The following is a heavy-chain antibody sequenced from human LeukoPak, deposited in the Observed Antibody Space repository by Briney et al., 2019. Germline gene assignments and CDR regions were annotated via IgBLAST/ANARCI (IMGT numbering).Heavy chain of an antibody. CDR1: GGSISSYY. Sequence: SETLSLTCTVSGGSISSYYWGWIRQPPGKGLEWIGYIYYSGSTNYNPSLKSRVTISVDTSKNQFSLKLSSVTAADTAVYYCARAYYGSGSYYAKKYYYMDVWGKGTTVTISS. J-gene: IGHJ6*03. CDR3: ARAYYGSGSYYAKKYYYMDV. V-gene: IGHV4-59*01. CDR2: IYYSGST. D-gene: IGHD3-10*01.